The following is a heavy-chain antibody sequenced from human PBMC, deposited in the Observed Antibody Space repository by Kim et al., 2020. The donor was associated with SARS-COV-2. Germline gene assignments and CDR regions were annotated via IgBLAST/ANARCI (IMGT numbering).Heavy chain of an antibody. D-gene: IGHD2-2*01. CDR3: ASNPFCSSTSCYWAGYYYYGMDV. CDR1: GGSISSSSYY. J-gene: IGHJ6*04. Sequence: SETLSLTCTVSGGSISSSSYYWGWIRQPPGKGLEWIGSIYYSGSTYYNLSLKSRVTISVDTSKNQFSLKLSSVTAADTAVYYCASNPFCSSTSCYWAGYYYYGMDVWGEGTTVSVPS. V-gene: IGHV4-39*01. CDR2: IYYSGST.